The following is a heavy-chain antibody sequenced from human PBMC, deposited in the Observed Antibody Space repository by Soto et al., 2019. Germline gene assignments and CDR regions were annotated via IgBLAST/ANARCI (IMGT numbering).Heavy chain of an antibody. J-gene: IGHJ6*02. D-gene: IGHD3-10*01. CDR3: SHMRGSELFGMDV. Sequence: QITLRKSGPTLMKPTQTLTLTCAFSGFSLSTSGLGVGWFRQPPGQALEWLALIFANDDKRYSPSLMSRLNITQDTYNNKVVLTMTNIVPMDTATYYRSHMRGSELFGMDVRGPGTADTVSS. CDR1: GFSLSTSGLG. V-gene: IGHV2-5*01. CDR2: IFANDDK.